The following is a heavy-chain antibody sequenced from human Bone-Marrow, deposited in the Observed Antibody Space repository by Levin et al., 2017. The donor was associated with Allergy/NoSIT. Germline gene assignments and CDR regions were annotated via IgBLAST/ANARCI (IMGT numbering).Heavy chain of an antibody. CDR1: GSTFSSRG. CDR2: ISDDGSNK. J-gene: IGHJ3*02. V-gene: IGHV3-30*03. D-gene: IGHD1-14*01. CDR3: ASPGTTLTTTNAFDI. Sequence: GGSLRLSCDASGSTFSSRGIHWVRQAPGKGLEWVAVISDDGSNKKYVDSVKGRFTISRDNSKNAVYLQMNTLRPEDTAVYYCASPGTTLTTTNAFDIWGQGTMVTVSS.